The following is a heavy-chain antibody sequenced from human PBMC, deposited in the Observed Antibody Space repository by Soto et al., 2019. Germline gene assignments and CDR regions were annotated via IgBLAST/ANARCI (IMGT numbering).Heavy chain of an antibody. D-gene: IGHD6-25*01. CDR3: ARRIATAASWFDP. V-gene: IGHV4-39*01. J-gene: IGHJ5*02. Sequence: QLQLQESGPGLVKPSETLSLTCTVSGYSISSSHYYWGWIRQPPGKGLEWIGSIYYSGSTYYNPSLKSRVAIFVDTSSNQFSLKLSSLTGADTAVYYCARRIATAASWFDPWGQGTLVTVSS. CDR1: GYSISSSHYY. CDR2: IYYSGST.